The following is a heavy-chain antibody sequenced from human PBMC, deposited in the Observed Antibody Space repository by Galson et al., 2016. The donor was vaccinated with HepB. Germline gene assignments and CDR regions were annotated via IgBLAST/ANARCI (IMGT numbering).Heavy chain of an antibody. CDR1: GFTFSSYA. CDR2: ISHDGINK. V-gene: IGHV3-30*04. J-gene: IGHJ6*02. CDR3: SRQLDV. Sequence: SLRLSCAASGFTFSSYAMHWVRQAPGKGLEWVAVISHDGINKYYADSGKGRFTISRDNSKNTLYLQMNSLRAEDTAIYYCSRQLDVWGQGTTVTVSS. D-gene: IGHD2-2*01.